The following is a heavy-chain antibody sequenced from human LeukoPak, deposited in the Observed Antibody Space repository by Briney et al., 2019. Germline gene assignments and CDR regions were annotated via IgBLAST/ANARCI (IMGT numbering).Heavy chain of an antibody. D-gene: IGHD2-2*01. Sequence: PGGSLRLSCAASGFTFSSYEMNWVRQAPGKGLEWVSYIGVSGSTMYYAESVKGRFTISRDNAKNSLYLQMNSLRAEDTAVYYCARERYCSSTSCPHGDLDYWGQGILVSVSS. V-gene: IGHV3-48*03. J-gene: IGHJ4*02. CDR3: ARERYCSSTSCPHGDLDY. CDR1: GFTFSSYE. CDR2: IGVSGSTM.